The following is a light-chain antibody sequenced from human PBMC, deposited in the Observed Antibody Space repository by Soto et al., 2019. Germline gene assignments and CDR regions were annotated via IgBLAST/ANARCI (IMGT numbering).Light chain of an antibody. J-gene: IGKJ1*01. V-gene: IGKV3-15*01. CDR1: QNISTN. Sequence: DIVMTQSPATLSVSPGERATLSCRASQNISTNVAWYQQKPGQAPRLLLLSASSRLSDIPARFSGSGSGTEFPLTISCLQSEDVAVYYCHHFNTWPPKAFGQGTKVEFK. CDR2: SAS. CDR3: HHFNTWPPKA.